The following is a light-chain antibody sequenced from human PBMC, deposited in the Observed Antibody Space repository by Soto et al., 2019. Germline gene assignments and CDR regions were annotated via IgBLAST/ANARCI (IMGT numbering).Light chain of an antibody. V-gene: IGLV1-40*01. J-gene: IGLJ2*01. CDR2: GNN. CDR3: QSYDSTLSGSEVV. CDR1: SSNIGSGYD. Sequence: QSVLTQPPSVSGAPGQRVTISCTGSSSNIGSGYDVHGYQQLPGTAPKLLIYGNNNRPSGVPDRFSGSKSGTSASLAITGLQGEDEAEYYCQSYDSTLSGSEVVFGGGTKLTVL.